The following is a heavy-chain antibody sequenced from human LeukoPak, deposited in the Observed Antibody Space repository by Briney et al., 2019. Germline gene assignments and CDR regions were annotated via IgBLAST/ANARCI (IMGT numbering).Heavy chain of an antibody. Sequence: PGGSLRLCSASAVISFSYDAMRGLRQAPGKGLQWVSAISGSGGGTYYADSVKGRFTVSRDNSKNTLFLTVNSLRVEDTAIYYCARHLAAAGYFDSWGQGTLVTVSS. CDR2: ISGSGGGT. D-gene: IGHD6-13*01. J-gene: IGHJ4*02. CDR3: ARHLAAAGYFDS. CDR1: VISFSYDA. V-gene: IGHV3-23*01.